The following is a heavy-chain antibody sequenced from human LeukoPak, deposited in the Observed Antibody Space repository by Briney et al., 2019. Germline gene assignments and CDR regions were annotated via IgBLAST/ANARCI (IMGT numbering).Heavy chain of an antibody. V-gene: IGHV4-59*08. CDR2: IYYSGST. Sequence: PSETLSLTCTVSGGSISSYYWSWIRQPPGKGLEWIGYIYYSGSTNYNPSLKSRVTISVDRSKNQFSLKLRSVTAADTAIYYCARADESLVYGMDVWGPGTTVIVSS. J-gene: IGHJ6*02. CDR1: GGSISSYY. CDR3: ARADESLVYGMDV.